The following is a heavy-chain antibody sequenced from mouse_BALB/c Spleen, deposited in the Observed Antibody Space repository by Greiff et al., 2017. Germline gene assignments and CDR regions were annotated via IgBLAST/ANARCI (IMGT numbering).Heavy chain of an antibody. V-gene: IGHV1-87*01. CDR2: IYPGGGDT. CDR3: ARVDDGYYSCYAY. J-gene: IGHJ3*01. Sequence: QVQLQQSGAELARPGASVTLSCKASGYTFTSYCMQWVKQRPGQGMEWIGAIYPGGGDTRYTQKFKGKATLTADKSSSPAYMQLSSLASEDAAVYYRARVDDGYYSCYAYWGQGTLVTVSA. CDR1: GYTFTSYC. D-gene: IGHD2-3*01.